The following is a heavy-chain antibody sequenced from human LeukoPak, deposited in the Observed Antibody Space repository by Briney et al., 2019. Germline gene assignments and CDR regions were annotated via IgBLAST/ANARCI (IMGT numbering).Heavy chain of an antibody. CDR1: GYTFSDYY. D-gene: IGHD5-24*01. CDR3: VRDPQMAAIDLDY. Sequence: ASVKVSCKASGYTFSDYYIHWVRQAPGQGLEWMGWINANSGGTKYAQNFQGRVTMTRDTSISTAYMELSWLRSDDTAVYYCVRDPQMAAIDLDYWGQGTLVTVSS. V-gene: IGHV1-2*02. J-gene: IGHJ4*02. CDR2: INANSGGT.